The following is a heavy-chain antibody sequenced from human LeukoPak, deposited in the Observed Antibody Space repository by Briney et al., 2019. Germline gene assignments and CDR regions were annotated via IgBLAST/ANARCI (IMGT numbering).Heavy chain of an antibody. CDR3: AKDLERHIVVVTASAVDY. CDR2: ISYDGSNK. V-gene: IGHV3-30*18. D-gene: IGHD2-21*02. J-gene: IGHJ4*02. CDR1: GFTFRNYG. Sequence: PGGSLRLSCVASGFTFRNYGMHWVRQAPGKGLEWVAVISYDGSNKYYADSVKGRFTISRDNSKNTLYLQMNSLRAEDTAVYYCAKDLERHIVVVTASAVDYWGQGTLVTVSS.